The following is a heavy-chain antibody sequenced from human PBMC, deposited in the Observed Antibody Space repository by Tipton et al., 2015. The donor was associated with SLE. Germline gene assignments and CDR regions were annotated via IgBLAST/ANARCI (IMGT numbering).Heavy chain of an antibody. CDR1: GYSIRRGCY. Sequence: LRLSCDVSGYSIRRGCYWGWIWQPPGKGLEWIGKIYPTENTYYNPSLKGRVTISVDKSNNQVSLKLKSVPAADTAVYYCAREGWRVEVHAFEIWGQGAMVTVSS. J-gene: IGHJ3*02. D-gene: IGHD1-1*01. CDR3: AREGWRVEVHAFEI. CDR2: IYPTENT. V-gene: IGHV4-38-2*02.